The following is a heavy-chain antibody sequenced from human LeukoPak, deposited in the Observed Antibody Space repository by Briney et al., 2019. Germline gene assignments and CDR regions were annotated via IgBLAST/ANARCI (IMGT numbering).Heavy chain of an antibody. CDR1: GFILSTSE. J-gene: IGHJ4*02. CDR2: IASDGTI. D-gene: IGHD5-24*01. Sequence: GGSLRLSCVASGFILSTSEMNWVRQAPGKGLEWVSFIASDGTIYYADSVKGRFTLSRDNAKNSLYLQMNSLRAEDTAVYYCARDAHLMMADYWGQGTLVTVSS. V-gene: IGHV3-48*03. CDR3: ARDAHLMMADY.